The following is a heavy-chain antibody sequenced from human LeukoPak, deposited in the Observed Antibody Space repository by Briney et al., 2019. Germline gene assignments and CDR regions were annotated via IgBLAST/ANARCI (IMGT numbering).Heavy chain of an antibody. CDR2: IYSGGST. D-gene: IGHD6-19*01. J-gene: IGHJ5*02. Sequence: HPGGSLRLSCEASGFTFSSYDMHWVRQAPGKGLEWVSVIYSGGSTYYADSVKGRFTISRDNSKNTLYLQMNSLRAEDTAVYYCARDPIEQWLVPSTWGQGTLVTVSS. CDR3: ARDPIEQWLVPST. V-gene: IGHV3-66*01. CDR1: GFTFSSYD.